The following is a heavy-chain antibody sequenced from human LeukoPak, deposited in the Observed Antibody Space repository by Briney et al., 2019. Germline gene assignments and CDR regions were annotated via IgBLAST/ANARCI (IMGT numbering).Heavy chain of an antibody. D-gene: IGHD4-11*01. CDR2: ISWISGGV. CDR1: GFTFDDYA. CDR3: AKIDYSGDD. V-gene: IGHV3-9*01. Sequence: QPGGSLRLSCTISGFTFDDYAMHWVRQAAGKGLEWVSAISWISGGVGYADSVKGRFTISRDNAKNSLYLQMNSLRSEDTALYYCAKIDYSGDDWGQGTLVTVSS. J-gene: IGHJ4*02.